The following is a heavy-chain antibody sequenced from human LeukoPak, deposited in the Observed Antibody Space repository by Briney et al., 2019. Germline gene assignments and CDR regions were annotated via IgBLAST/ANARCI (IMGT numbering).Heavy chain of an antibody. J-gene: IGHJ4*02. Sequence: SETLPLICTVYGGSIGKTSYYRGWIRQPPGKGLERIGNIYYSGTTCYNLSLKSRDTISVDTSKNQFSLTPNSVTAADPDIYFCARFKQLGRSLDYWRQGALVTVSS. D-gene: IGHD1-1*01. CDR1: GGSIGKTSYY. CDR3: ARFKQLGRSLDY. CDR2: IYYSGTT. V-gene: IGHV4-39*07.